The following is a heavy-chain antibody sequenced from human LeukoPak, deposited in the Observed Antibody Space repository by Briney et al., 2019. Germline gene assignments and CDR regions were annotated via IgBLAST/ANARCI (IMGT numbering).Heavy chain of an antibody. J-gene: IGHJ4*02. D-gene: IGHD6-13*01. V-gene: IGHV4-34*01. CDR1: GGSFSGYY. CDR3: ATYSSSWYYFDY. CDR2: INHSGST. Sequence: SETLSLTCAVYGGSFSGYYWSWIRQPPGKGLEWIGDINHSGSTNYNPSLKSRVTISVDTSKNQFSPKLSSVTAADTAVYYCATYSSSWYYFDYWGQGTLVTVSS.